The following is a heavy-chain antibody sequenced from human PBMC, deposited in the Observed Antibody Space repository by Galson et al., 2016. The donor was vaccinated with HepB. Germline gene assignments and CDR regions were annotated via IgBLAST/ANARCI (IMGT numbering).Heavy chain of an antibody. CDR2: IWYDGSNK. D-gene: IGHD3-22*01. J-gene: IGHJ4*02. CDR3: ARDMHRPYYYDSSGYGDMGYYFDY. Sequence: SLRLSCAASGFTFSSYGMHWVRQAPGKGLEWVAVIWYDGSNKYYAGSVKGRFTISGDNSKNTLYLQMNSLRAEDTAVYYCARDMHRPYYYDSSGYGDMGYYFDYWGQGTLVTVSS. V-gene: IGHV3-33*01. CDR1: GFTFSSYG.